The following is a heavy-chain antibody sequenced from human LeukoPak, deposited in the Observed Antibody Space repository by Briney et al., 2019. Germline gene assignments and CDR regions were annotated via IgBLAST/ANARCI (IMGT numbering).Heavy chain of an antibody. CDR1: GYTLTELS. CDR2: FDPEDGET. D-gene: IGHD3-9*01. Sequence: ASVKVSCKVSGYTLTELSMHWVRQAPGKGLEWMGGFDPEDGETIYAQKFQGRVTMTEDTSTDTAYMELSSLRSEDTAVYYCARDFMDFDPNDYWGQGTLVTVSS. J-gene: IGHJ4*02. V-gene: IGHV1-24*01. CDR3: ARDFMDFDPNDY.